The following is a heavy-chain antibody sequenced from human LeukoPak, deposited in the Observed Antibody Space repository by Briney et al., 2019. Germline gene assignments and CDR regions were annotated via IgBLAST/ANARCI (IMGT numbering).Heavy chain of an antibody. CDR1: GYSFTNYW. CDR3: ASRKKGMASAGFDY. V-gene: IGHV5-51*01. Sequence: GESLKISCKGSGYSFTNYWIGWVRQMPGKGLEWMGIIYPGDSDTRYSPSFQCQVTISAEKSISTAYLQWSSLKASDNALYYCASRKKGMASAGFDYWGQGTLVTVSS. CDR2: IYPGDSDT. D-gene: IGHD5-24*01. J-gene: IGHJ4*02.